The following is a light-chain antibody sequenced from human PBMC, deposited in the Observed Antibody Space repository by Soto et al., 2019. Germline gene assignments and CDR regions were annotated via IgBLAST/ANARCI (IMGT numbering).Light chain of an antibody. J-gene: IGLJ3*02. CDR3: AVWDDSLSGPV. CDR1: NSNIGSHT. CDR2: SNN. Sequence: QSVLTQPPSASGTPGQRVTMSCSGGNSNIGSHTVNWYQHLPGTAPTLLIFSNNQRPSGVPARFSGSKSGTSASLAISGLQSGDEGDYYCAVWDDSLSGPVFGGGTKLTVL. V-gene: IGLV1-44*01.